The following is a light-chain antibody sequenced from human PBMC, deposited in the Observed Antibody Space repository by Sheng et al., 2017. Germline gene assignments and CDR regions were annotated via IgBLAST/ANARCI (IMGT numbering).Light chain of an antibody. V-gene: IGKV3-11*01. J-gene: IGKJ5*01. CDR2: MHP. CDR3: QQRSTWPIT. CDR1: QSVSIY. Sequence: EIVLTQSPATLSLSPGERAPSPAGASQSVSIYLAWYQQKPRPGSHGSSSXMHPTGPLASQPGSVAVGWDRLHLTISSLEPEDFAVYYCQQRSTWPITFGQGTRLDIK.